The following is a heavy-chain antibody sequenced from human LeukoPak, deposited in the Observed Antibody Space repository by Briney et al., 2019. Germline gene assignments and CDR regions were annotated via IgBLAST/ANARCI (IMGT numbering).Heavy chain of an antibody. J-gene: IGHJ3*02. CDR3: ARGAPVVVVPAAKRRNAFDI. CDR2: IYTSGST. V-gene: IGHV4-4*07. Sequence: TSETLSLTCTVSGGSISSYYWSWIRQPAGKGLEWIGRIYTSGSTNYNPSLKSRVTMSVDTSKNQFSLKLSSVTAADTAVYYCARGAPVVVVPAAKRRNAFDIWGQGTMVTVSS. D-gene: IGHD2-2*01. CDR1: GGSISSYY.